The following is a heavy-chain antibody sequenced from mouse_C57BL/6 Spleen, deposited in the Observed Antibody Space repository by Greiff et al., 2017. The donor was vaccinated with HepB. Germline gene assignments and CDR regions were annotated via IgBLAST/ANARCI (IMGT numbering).Heavy chain of an antibody. J-gene: IGHJ1*03. Sequence: EVHLVESGGGLVQPGGSLKLSCAASGFTFSDYGMAWVRQAPRKGPEWVAFISNLAYSIYYADTVTGRFTISRENAKNTLYLEMSSLRSEDTAMYYCARSDDGYYWYFDVWGTGTTVTVSS. CDR3: ARSDDGYYWYFDV. V-gene: IGHV5-15*01. CDR2: ISNLAYSI. D-gene: IGHD2-3*01. CDR1: GFTFSDYG.